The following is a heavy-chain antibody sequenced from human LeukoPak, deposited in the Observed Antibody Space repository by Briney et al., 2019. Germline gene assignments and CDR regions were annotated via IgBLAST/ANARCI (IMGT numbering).Heavy chain of an antibody. CDR3: ARALWFGELPNAFDI. Sequence: SETLSLTCTASGGSISSYYWSWIRQPPGKGLEWIGYIYYSGSTNYNPSLKSRVTISVDTSKNQFSLKLSSVTAADTAVYYCARALWFGELPNAFDIWGQGTMVTVSS. J-gene: IGHJ3*02. CDR2: IYYSGST. CDR1: GGSISSYY. V-gene: IGHV4-59*01. D-gene: IGHD3-10*01.